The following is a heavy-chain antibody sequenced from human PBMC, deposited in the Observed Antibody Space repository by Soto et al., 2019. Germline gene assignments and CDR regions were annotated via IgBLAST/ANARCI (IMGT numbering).Heavy chain of an antibody. CDR2: ISGSGGST. Sequence: GGSLRLSCAASGFTFSSYAMSWVRQAPGKGLEWVSGISGSGGSTYYADSVKGRLTISRDNSKNTLYLQMNSLRAEDTAVYFCAKDLGSSSSVAFAIWGQGTMVTVSS. V-gene: IGHV3-23*01. CDR3: AKDLGSSSSVAFAI. CDR1: GFTFSSYA. D-gene: IGHD6-6*01. J-gene: IGHJ3*02.